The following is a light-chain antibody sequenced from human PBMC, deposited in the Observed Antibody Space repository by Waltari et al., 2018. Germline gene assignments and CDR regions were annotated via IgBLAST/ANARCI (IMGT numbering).Light chain of an antibody. CDR1: INYIARFYF. CDR2: EVK. J-gene: IGLJ3*02. Sequence: QSALTQPASVSASPGQSITMSCTGAINYIARFYFVSWYQQPPGQAPRLLIYEVKYRPSGVSDRFSGSKSDNTASLTIFGLQAEDEADYYCSSYTTRSTWVFGGGTKLTVL. V-gene: IGLV2-14*01. CDR3: SSYTTRSTWV.